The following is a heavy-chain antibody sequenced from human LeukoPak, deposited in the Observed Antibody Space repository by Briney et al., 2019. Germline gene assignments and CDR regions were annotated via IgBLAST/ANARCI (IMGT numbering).Heavy chain of an antibody. V-gene: IGHV3-33*01. CDR2: IWYDGSKK. Sequence: GGSLRLSCEASGFTFSSYGMHWVRQAPGKGLEWVAVIWYDGSKKYYADSVKGRFTISRDYSKNTLYLQMNSLRAEDTAVYYCARGSVEYSSSNWFDPWGQGTLVTVSS. CDR1: GFTFSSYG. J-gene: IGHJ5*02. CDR3: ARGSVEYSSSNWFDP. D-gene: IGHD6-6*01.